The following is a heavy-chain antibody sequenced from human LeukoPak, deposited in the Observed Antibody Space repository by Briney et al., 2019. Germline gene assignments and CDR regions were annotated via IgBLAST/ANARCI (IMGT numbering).Heavy chain of an antibody. CDR1: VGSLSNYY. CDR3: ARTGYCSRISCYPYYYGMDV. Sequence: SETLSLTCTVSVGSLSNYYWSWIRQPPGKGLEWIGYIYYSGSTKYSPSLKSRVTISVDTSKNQFSLNLSSVTAADTAMYYCARTGYCSRISCYPYYYGMDVWGQGTTVTVSS. J-gene: IGHJ6*02. CDR2: IYYSGST. D-gene: IGHD2-2*01. V-gene: IGHV4-59*13.